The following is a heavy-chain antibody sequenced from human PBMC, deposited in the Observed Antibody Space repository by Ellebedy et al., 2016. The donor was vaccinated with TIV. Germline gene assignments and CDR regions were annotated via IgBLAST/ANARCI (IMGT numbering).Heavy chain of an antibody. V-gene: IGHV3-23*01. Sequence: GESLKISXAASGFTFSSYAMSWVRQAPGKGLEWVSAISGSGGSIYYADSVKGRFTISRDNSKNTMYLQMNSLTTEDTAVYFCAKEGSNWQYTFGLWGQGTMVSVSP. J-gene: IGHJ3*01. CDR3: AKEGSNWQYTFGL. D-gene: IGHD6-13*01. CDR1: GFTFSSYA. CDR2: ISGSGGSI.